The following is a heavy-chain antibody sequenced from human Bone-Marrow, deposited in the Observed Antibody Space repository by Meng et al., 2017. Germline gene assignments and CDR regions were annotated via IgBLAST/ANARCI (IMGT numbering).Heavy chain of an antibody. CDR1: GGSISSGISY. CDR3: ARGRDGQSGYGLFDY. CDR2: IYSSGST. V-gene: IGHV4-61*02. J-gene: IGHJ4*02. Sequence: SETLSLTCTVSGGSISSGISYWSWIRQPAGKGLEWIGRIYSSGSTNYNPSRKSRVTISVDTSKNQFYLELRPVTAADTAIYYCARGRDGQSGYGLFDYWGQGTLVTVSS. D-gene: IGHD5-12*01.